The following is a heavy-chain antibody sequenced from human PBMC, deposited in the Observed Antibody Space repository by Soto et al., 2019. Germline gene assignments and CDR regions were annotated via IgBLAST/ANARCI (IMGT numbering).Heavy chain of an antibody. D-gene: IGHD3-3*01. CDR1: GFTFSSYA. CDR2: ISGSGGST. J-gene: IGHJ5*02. CDR3: AKPHDFWSGYYTNWFDP. Sequence: GVSLRLSCAASGFTFSSYAMSWVRQAPGKGLEWVSAISGSGGSTYYADSVKGRFTISRDNSKNTLYLQMNSLRAEDTAVYYCAKPHDFWSGYYTNWFDPWGQGTLVTVSS. V-gene: IGHV3-23*01.